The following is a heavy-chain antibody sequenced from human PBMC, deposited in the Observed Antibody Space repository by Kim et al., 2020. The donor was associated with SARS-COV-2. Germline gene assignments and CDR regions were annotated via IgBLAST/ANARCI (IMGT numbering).Heavy chain of an antibody. D-gene: IGHD1-26*01. CDR3: ARDSGSWEFDP. CDR1: GGSIRSSC. CDR2: ISYSGST. V-gene: IGHV4-59*01. J-gene: IGHJ5*02. Sequence: SETLSLTCTVSGGSIRSSCWSWIRQPPGKGLEWIVNISYSGSTNYNPALKSRVTISVDTSKNQFSLKLSSVTAADTAGYYCARDSGSWEFDPWGQGTLVTVSS.